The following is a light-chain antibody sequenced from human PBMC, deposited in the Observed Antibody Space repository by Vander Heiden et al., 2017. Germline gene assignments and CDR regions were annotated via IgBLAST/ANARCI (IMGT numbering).Light chain of an antibody. CDR1: QSLLYSSNNKNY. CDR3: QQYYSTPLT. J-gene: IGKJ4*01. Sequence: DIVMTQSPDSLAVSLGARATINCKSSQSLLYSSNNKNYLAWYQQKPGQPPKLLIYWTSTRESGVPDRFSGSGSGTDFTLTISSLQAEDVAVYYCQQYYSTPLTFGGGTKVET. V-gene: IGKV4-1*01. CDR2: WTS.